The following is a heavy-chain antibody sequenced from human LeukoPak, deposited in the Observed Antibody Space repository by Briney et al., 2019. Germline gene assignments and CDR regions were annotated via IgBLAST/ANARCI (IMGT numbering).Heavy chain of an antibody. CDR3: AREDIAVAGTYFDP. D-gene: IGHD6-19*01. CDR2: LSYDAKA. Sequence: GGSLRLSCASSGFTFNSYGMHWVRQAPGKGLEWVALLSYDAKAYYSDSVRGRFTISRDNSKNTLYLQMNSLRAEDTAVYYCAREDIAVAGTYFDPWGQGTLVTVSS. CDR1: GFTFNSYG. J-gene: IGHJ5*02. V-gene: IGHV3-30*03.